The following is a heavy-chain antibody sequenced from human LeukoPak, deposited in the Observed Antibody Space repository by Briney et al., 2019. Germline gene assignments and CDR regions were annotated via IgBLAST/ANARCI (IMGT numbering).Heavy chain of an antibody. V-gene: IGHV3-11*01. CDR2: ISSSGSTV. D-gene: IGHD2-15*01. CDR3: ARGLLPYYYYYMDV. J-gene: IGHJ6*03. Sequence: GESLKISCAASGFTFSDYYMSWIRQAPGKGLEWVSYISSSGSTVYYADSVKGRFTISRDNAKNSLYLQMNSLRAEDTAVYYCARGLLPYYYYYMDVWGKGTTVTVSS. CDR1: GFTFSDYY.